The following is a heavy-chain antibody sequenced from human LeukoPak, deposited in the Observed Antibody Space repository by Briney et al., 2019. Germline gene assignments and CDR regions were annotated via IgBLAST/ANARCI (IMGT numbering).Heavy chain of an antibody. CDR3: AKAPVTTCSGAYCYPFDY. CDR1: GFTVSSNS. CDR2: TYSDNT. D-gene: IGHD2-15*01. Sequence: GGSLRLSCTVSGFTVSSNSMSWVRQAPGKGLEWVSFTYSDNTHYSDSVKGRFTISRDNSKNTLYLQMNSLRAEDTAVYYCAKAPVTTCSGAYCYPFDYWSQGTLVTVSS. V-gene: IGHV3-53*01. J-gene: IGHJ4*02.